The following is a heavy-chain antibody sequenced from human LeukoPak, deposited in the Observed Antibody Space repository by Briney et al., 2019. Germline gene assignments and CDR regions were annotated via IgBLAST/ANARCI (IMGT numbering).Heavy chain of an antibody. CDR1: GFIFSDHY. CDR3: ARGSDYGRNSFDY. V-gene: IGHV3-72*01. Sequence: GSLRLSCAVSGFIFSDHYLDWVRQAPGKGLEWIGRSRNRVNSYITEYAASVKGRFTISRDDSKNSLYPQMNSLKSEDTAVYFCARGSDYGRNSFDYWGQGTLVTVSS. D-gene: IGHD4-17*01. CDR2: SRNRVNSYIT. J-gene: IGHJ4*02.